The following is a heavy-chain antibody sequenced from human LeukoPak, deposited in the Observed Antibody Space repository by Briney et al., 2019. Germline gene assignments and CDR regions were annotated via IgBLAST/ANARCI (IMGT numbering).Heavy chain of an antibody. V-gene: IGHV1-24*01. CDR1: GYTLTELS. D-gene: IGHD3-22*01. CDR3: ATVIGYYDSSGYYHY. J-gene: IGHJ4*02. Sequence: SVKVSCRVSGYTLTELSMHWVRQAPGKGLEWMGGFDPEDGETIYAQKFQGRVTMTEDTSTDTAYMELSSLRSEDTAVYYCATVIGYYDSSGYYHYWGQGTLVTVSS. CDR2: FDPEDGET.